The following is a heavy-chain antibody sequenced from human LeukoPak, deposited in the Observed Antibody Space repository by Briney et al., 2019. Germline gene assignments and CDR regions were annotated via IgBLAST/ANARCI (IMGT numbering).Heavy chain of an antibody. CDR3: AKDFSWPFDY. Sequence: GGSLRLSCAASGFTFSSYGMHWVRQAPGKGLEWVAVISYDGSNKYYADSVKGRFTISRDNSKNTLYLQMNSLRAEDTAVYYCAKDFSWPFDYWGQGTLVTVSS. V-gene: IGHV3-30*18. D-gene: IGHD2-15*01. J-gene: IGHJ4*02. CDR1: GFTFSSYG. CDR2: ISYDGSNK.